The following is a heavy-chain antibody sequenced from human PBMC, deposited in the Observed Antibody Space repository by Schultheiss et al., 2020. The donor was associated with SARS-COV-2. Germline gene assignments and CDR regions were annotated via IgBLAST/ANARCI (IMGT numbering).Heavy chain of an antibody. CDR1: GGTISCGGYY. CDR2: IYYSRST. V-gene: IGHV4-31*01. D-gene: IGHD6-19*01. J-gene: IGHJ6*02. CDR3: ARGGWSPYGMDV. Sequence: SETLSLTCTVSGGTISCGGYYWSWIRQHPGKGLEWIGYIYYSRSTYYNPSLKSLVTISVDTSKNQFSLKLSSVTAADTAVYYCARGGWSPYGMDVWGQGTTVTVSS.